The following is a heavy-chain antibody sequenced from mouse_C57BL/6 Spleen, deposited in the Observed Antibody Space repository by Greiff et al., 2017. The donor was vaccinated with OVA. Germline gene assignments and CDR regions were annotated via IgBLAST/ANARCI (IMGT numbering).Heavy chain of an antibody. J-gene: IGHJ1*03. D-gene: IGHD1-1*01. V-gene: IGHV14-4*01. CDR3: TTARYYYGSSTGYFDV. Sequence: VHVKQSGAELVRPGASVKLSCTASGFNIKDDYMHWVKQRPEQGLEWIGWIDPENGDTEYASKFQGKATITAATSSNTAYLQLSSLTSEDTAVYYCTTARYYYGSSTGYFDVWGTGTTVTVSS. CDR2: IDPENGDT. CDR1: GFNIKDDY.